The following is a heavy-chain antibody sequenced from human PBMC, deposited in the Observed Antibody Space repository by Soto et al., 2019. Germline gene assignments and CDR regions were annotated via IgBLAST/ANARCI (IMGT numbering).Heavy chain of an antibody. CDR1: GGSFSAYY. CDR2: INHSGGT. D-gene: IGHD3-22*01. CDR3: ARGSVDTVDSSGFYEY. V-gene: IGHV4-34*01. Sequence: SETLSLTCAVYGGSFSAYYWSWIRQPPGKGLEWIGEINHSGGTSYNPSLKSRVTISVDTSKSQFSLKLTSVTAADRAVYYCARGSVDTVDSSGFYEYWGPGTPVTVSS. J-gene: IGHJ4*02.